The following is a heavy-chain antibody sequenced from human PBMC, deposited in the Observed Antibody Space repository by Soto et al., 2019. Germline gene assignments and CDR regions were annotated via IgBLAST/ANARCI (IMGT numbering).Heavy chain of an antibody. CDR2: IYYSGST. Sequence: SETLSLTCTVSGGSISSGDYYWSWIRQPPGKGLEWIGYIYYSGSTYYNPSLKSRVTISVDTSKNQFSLKLNSVTAADTAVYYCARENVLRFLEWLYWGQGTLVTVSS. CDR1: GGSISSGDYY. V-gene: IGHV4-30-4*01. CDR3: ARENVLRFLEWLY. D-gene: IGHD3-3*01. J-gene: IGHJ4*02.